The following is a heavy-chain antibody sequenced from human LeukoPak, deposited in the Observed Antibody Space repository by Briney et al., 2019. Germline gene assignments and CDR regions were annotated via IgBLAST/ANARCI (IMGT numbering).Heavy chain of an antibody. D-gene: IGHD6-19*01. CDR1: GFTVSSNY. CDR2: IKQDGSEK. J-gene: IGHJ4*02. CDR3: ASGWYRYYFDY. Sequence: GGSLRLSCAASGFTVSSNYMSWVRQAPGKGLEWVANIKQDGSEKYYVDSVKGRFTISRDNAKNSLYLQMNSLRAEDTAVYYCASGWYRYYFDYWGQGTLVTVSS. V-gene: IGHV3-7*01.